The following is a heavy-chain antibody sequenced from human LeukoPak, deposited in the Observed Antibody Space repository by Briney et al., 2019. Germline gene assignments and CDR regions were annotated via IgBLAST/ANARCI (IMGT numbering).Heavy chain of an antibody. CDR1: GGSISSYY. CDR3: ARVRPAKCSGGSCYYYYMDV. D-gene: IGHD2-15*01. V-gene: IGHV4-59*12. J-gene: IGHJ6*03. Sequence: SETLSLTCTVSGGSISSYYWSWIRQPPGKGLEWIGYIYYSGSTYYNPSLKSRVTISVDTSKNQFSLKLSSVTAADTAVYYCARVRPAKCSGGSCYYYYMDVWGKGTTVTVSS. CDR2: IYYSGST.